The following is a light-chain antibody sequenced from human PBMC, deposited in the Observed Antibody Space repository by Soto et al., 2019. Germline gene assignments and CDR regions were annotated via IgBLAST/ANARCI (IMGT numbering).Light chain of an antibody. J-gene: IGKJ1*01. CDR1: QGIINY. CDR2: AAS. V-gene: IGKV1-27*01. Sequence: DIQMTQSPSSLSASVGDTVTITCRASQGIINYVAWYQQRPGRVPKLLMSAASTLRSGVPSRFSGSGSGTDFTLTISSLQPEDGATYYCQKYNNAPWTFRQGTKVEIK. CDR3: QKYNNAPWT.